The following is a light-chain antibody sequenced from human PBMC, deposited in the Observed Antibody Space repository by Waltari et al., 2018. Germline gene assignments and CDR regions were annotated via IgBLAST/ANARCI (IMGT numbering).Light chain of an antibody. CDR1: SSNIGNNP. CDR2: RNN. J-gene: IGLJ1*01. Sequence: QSELTQPPSASGTPGQRVTISCSGSSSNIGNNPINWYQHLPGAAPKLLMYRNNKRPAGVPDRFSASKSGTSASLAISGLQSEDEGDYYCAAWDDSLKGYVFGTGTKVIV. V-gene: IGLV1-44*01. CDR3: AAWDDSLKGYV.